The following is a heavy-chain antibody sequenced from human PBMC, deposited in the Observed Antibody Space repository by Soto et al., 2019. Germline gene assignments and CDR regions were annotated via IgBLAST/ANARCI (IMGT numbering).Heavy chain of an antibody. V-gene: IGHV3-7*01. J-gene: IGHJ5*02. Sequence: GESLKISCTPSGFTLSYWMSWVRQAPGKGLEWVANIKEEGSEIQYVDSVKGRFTISRDTAKNSLYLEMNRLRVEDTAVYYCASPRAVTSGWDRWGQGTLVTVSS. D-gene: IGHD4-17*01. CDR2: IKEEGSEI. CDR3: ASPRAVTSGWDR. CDR1: GFTLSYW.